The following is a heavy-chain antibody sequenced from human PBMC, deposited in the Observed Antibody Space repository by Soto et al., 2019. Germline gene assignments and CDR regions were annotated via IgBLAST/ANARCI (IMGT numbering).Heavy chain of an antibody. V-gene: IGHV3-30-3*01. D-gene: IGHD2-21*02. CDR1: GFTFSPYT. J-gene: IGHJ4*02. CDR2: ISYDGSTE. Sequence: QVRLVESGGGVVQPGRSLRLSCAASGFTFSPYTMHWVRQAPGKGLEWVAVISYDGSTEYNPDSVKGRFTISRDNPKNTVYLQMKSLRAEDTAIYYCARGGGFCGGDCYKGGIDYGGQGTLVTVSS. CDR3: ARGGGFCGGDCYKGGIDY.